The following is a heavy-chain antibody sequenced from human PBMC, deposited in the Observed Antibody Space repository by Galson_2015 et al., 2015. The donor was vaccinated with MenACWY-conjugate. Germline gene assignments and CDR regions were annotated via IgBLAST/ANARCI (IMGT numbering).Heavy chain of an antibody. CDR1: GFSFSGSW. CDR2: IKQDASEK. V-gene: IGHV3-7*03. Sequence: SLRLSCAASGFSFSGSWMSWVRQAPGKGLEWVANIKQDASEKYYMDSVKGRFAISRDNAKTSLYLQMNSLGAEDTAVYYCARGPRYGAFDIWGQGTMVTVSS. J-gene: IGHJ3*02. CDR3: ARGPRYGAFDI. D-gene: IGHD4-17*01.